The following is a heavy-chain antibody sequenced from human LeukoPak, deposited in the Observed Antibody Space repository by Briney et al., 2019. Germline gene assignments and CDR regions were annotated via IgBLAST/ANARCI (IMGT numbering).Heavy chain of an antibody. V-gene: IGHV4-59*12. CDR2: IYYSGST. CDR1: GGSISSYY. CDR3: ARGRVTMVRGVIRGFYYMDV. D-gene: IGHD3-10*01. J-gene: IGHJ6*03. Sequence: SETLSLTCTVSGGSISSYYWSWIRQPPGKGLEWIGYIYYSGSTNYNPSLKSRVTISVDTSKNQFSLKLSSVTAADTAVYYCARGRVTMVRGVIRGFYYMDVWGKGTTVTVSS.